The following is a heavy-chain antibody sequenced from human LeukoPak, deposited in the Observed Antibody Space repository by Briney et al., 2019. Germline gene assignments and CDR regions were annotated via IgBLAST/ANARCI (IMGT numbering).Heavy chain of an antibody. CDR2: ISGRGGST. D-gene: IGHD6-19*01. V-gene: IGHV3-23*01. J-gene: IGHJ4*02. CDR3: ARDRKGGRIRAVAGTDDY. CDR1: GFTFSSYA. Sequence: GGSLRLSCAASGFTFSSYAMSWVRQAPGKGLEWVSAISGRGGSTYYADSVKGRFTISRDNSKNTLYLQMNSLRAEDTAVYYCARDRKGGRIRAVAGTDDYWGQGTLVTVSS.